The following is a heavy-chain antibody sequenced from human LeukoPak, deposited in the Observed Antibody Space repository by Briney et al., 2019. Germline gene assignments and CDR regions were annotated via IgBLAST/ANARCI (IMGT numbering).Heavy chain of an antibody. CDR3: ARGRYRLDY. CDR2: IYNGGST. J-gene: IGHJ4*02. Sequence: SETLSLTCAVSGGSVNDYYWNWIRQPPGKGLEWLGYIYNGGSTSYNPSLKSRVTISVDTSKNQFSLKLSSVTAADTAVYYCARGRYRLDYWGQGTLVTVSS. D-gene: IGHD1-26*01. CDR1: GGSVNDYY. V-gene: IGHV4-59*02.